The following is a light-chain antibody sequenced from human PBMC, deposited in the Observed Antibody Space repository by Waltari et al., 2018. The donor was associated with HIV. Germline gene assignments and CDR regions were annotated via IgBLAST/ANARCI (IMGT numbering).Light chain of an antibody. CDR3: QSYDSSLSGSV. CDR1: SSNIGAGYD. Sequence: QSVLTQPPSVSGAPGQRVTISCTGSSSNIGAGYDVHWYQQLPGTAPKHLICGNGNRPSGVPDRFSGSKSGTSASLAITGLQAEDEADYYCQSYDSSLSGSVFGGGTKLTVL. CDR2: GNG. V-gene: IGLV1-40*01. J-gene: IGLJ3*02.